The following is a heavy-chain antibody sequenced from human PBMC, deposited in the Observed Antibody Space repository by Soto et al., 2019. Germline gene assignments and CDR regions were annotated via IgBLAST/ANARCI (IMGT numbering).Heavy chain of an antibody. J-gene: IGHJ5*02. CDR1: GGSFSCYY. CDR2: INHSGST. D-gene: IGHD6-13*01. CDR3: ARGRVRYSSHYNWFDP. V-gene: IGHV4-34*01. Sequence: SLTCAVYGGSFSCYYWSWIRQPPWKGLEWIGEINHSGSTNYNPSLKSRVTISVDTSKNQFSLKLSSVTAADTAVYYCARGRVRYSSHYNWFDPWGQGTLVTVSS.